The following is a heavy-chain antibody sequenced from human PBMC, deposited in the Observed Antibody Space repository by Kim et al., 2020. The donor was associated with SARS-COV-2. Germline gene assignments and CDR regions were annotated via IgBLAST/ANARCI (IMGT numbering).Heavy chain of an antibody. V-gene: IGHV1-69*01. J-gene: IGHJ4*02. D-gene: IGHD1-1*01. CDR3: ARGPTLWNLHDY. Sequence: NYAQKFQGRVTITADESTSTAYMELSSLRSEDTAVYYCARGPTLWNLHDYWGQGTLVTVSS.